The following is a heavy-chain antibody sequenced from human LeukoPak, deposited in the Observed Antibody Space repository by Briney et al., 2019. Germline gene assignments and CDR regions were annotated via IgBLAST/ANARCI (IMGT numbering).Heavy chain of an antibody. CDR1: GYTFTSYY. V-gene: IGHV1-46*01. J-gene: IGHJ4*02. CDR2: INPSGGST. CDR3: ARAHSSSWYASSLDY. D-gene: IGHD6-13*01. Sequence: ASVTVSCKASGYTFTSYYMHWVRQAPGQGLEWMGIINPSGGSTSYAQKFQGRVTMTRDMSTSTVYMELSSLRSEDTAVYYCARAHSSSWYASSLDYWGQGTLVTVSS.